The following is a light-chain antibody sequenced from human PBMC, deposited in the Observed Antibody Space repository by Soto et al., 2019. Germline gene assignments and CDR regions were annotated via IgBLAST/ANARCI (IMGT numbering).Light chain of an antibody. CDR2: GNS. V-gene: IGLV1-40*01. CDR1: SSNIGAGYD. CDR3: QSYDSSLSGSHVV. Sequence: HSVLTQPPSVSGAPGQRVTISCTGSSSNIGAGYDVHWYQQLPGTAPKLLIYGNSNRPSGVPDRFSGSKSGTSASLAITGLQAEDEADYYCQSYDSSLSGSHVVFGGGTKVTVL. J-gene: IGLJ2*01.